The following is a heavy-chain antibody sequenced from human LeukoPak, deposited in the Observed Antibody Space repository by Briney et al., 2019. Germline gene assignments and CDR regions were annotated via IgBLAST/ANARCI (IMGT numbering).Heavy chain of an antibody. D-gene: IGHD3-9*01. CDR2: ISHSGATT. J-gene: IGHJ6*03. Sequence: GGSLRLSYAASGFTFSSYAMNWVRQAPGKGLEWVSAISHSGATTYYADSVKGRSTISRDNSKNTLYLQMNSLRAEDTAVYYCARDREHYDILTGRYYYYMDVWGKGTTVTISS. V-gene: IGHV3-23*01. CDR1: GFTFSSYA. CDR3: ARDREHYDILTGRYYYYMDV.